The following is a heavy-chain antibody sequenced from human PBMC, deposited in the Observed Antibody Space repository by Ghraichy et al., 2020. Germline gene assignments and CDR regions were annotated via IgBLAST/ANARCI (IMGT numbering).Heavy chain of an antibody. Sequence: GSLNISCAASGFTFSSYGMHWVRQAPGKGLEWVAVISYDGSNKYYADSVKGRFTISRDNSKNTLYLQMNSLRAEDTAVYYCAKDLEGSGGYYYYYGMDVWGQGTTVTVSS. J-gene: IGHJ6*02. CDR2: ISYDGSNK. CDR3: AKDLEGSGGYYYYYGMDV. D-gene: IGHD2-15*01. V-gene: IGHV3-30*18. CDR1: GFTFSSYG.